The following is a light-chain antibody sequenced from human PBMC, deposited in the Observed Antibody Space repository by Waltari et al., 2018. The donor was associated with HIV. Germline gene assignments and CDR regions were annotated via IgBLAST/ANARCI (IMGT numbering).Light chain of an antibody. Sequence: QSALTQPASVSGSPGQSITISCTGTSSDVGGHNYVSWYQQHPGKVPKLMIYDVSKRPSGVSNRLSGSKSGNTASLTISGLQAEDEADYYCSSYTSSSTWVFGGGTKLTVL. CDR3: SSYTSSSTWV. CDR2: DVS. V-gene: IGLV2-14*01. J-gene: IGLJ3*02. CDR1: SSDVGGHNY.